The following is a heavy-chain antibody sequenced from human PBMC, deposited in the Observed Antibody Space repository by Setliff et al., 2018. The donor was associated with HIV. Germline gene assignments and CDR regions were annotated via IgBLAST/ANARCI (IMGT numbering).Heavy chain of an antibody. CDR3: ARGHYFKDA. J-gene: IGHJ6*02. Sequence: GGSLRLSCGASGFSFGDYYMSWIRQAPGKGLEWVSYISGSGSAMYYADSVEGRFTISRDNAKNSLYLQMNSLRAEDTAVYHCARGHYFKDAWGQGTTVTVSS. CDR2: ISGSGSAM. CDR1: GFSFGDYY. D-gene: IGHD3-22*01. V-gene: IGHV3-11*04.